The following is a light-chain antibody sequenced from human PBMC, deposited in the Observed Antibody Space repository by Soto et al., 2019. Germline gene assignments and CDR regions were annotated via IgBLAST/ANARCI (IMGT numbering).Light chain of an antibody. J-gene: IGKJ1*01. CDR1: QSVSNN. CDR3: RQCNNWWT. V-gene: IGKV3-15*01. Sequence: EIVMTQSPATLSVSPGERATLSCRASQSVSNNLAWYQKKPGQAPRLLIYGASTRATGIPARFSGSGSGTEFTLTISSLQSEDFAVYYCRQCNNWWTFGQGTKVEIK. CDR2: GAS.